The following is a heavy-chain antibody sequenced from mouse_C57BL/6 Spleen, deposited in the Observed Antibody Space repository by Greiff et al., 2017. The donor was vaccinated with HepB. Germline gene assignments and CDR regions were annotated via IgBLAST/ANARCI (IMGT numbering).Heavy chain of an antibody. CDR3: ASDYGSSYLFDY. D-gene: IGHD1-1*01. CDR2: INPSSGYT. J-gene: IGHJ2*01. V-gene: IGHV1-7*01. CDR1: GYTFTSYW. Sequence: VKLMESGAELAKPGASVKLSCKASGYTFTSYWMHWVKQRPGQGLEWIGYINPSSGYTKYNQKFKDKATLTADKSSSTAYMQLSSLTYEDSAVDCCASDYGSSYLFDYWGQGTTLTVSS.